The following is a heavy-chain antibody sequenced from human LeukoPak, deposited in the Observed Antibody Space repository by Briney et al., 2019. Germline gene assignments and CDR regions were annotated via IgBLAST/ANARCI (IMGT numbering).Heavy chain of an antibody. J-gene: IGHJ6*02. CDR3: ARYTTVVYYYYGMDV. D-gene: IGHD4-23*01. CDR2: ISSSGSTI. CDR1: GFTFSSYE. V-gene: IGHV3-48*03. Sequence: GGSLRLSCAASGFTFSSYEMNWVRQAPGKGLEGVSYISSSGSTIYYADSVKGRFTISRDNAKNSLYLQMNSLRAEDTAVYYCARYTTVVYYYYGMDVWGQGTTVTVSS.